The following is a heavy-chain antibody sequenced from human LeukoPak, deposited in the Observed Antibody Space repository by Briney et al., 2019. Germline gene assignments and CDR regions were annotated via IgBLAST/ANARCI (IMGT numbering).Heavy chain of an antibody. CDR2: ISYDGSNK. V-gene: IGHV3-30*03. J-gene: IGHJ4*02. CDR3: ATDHGFHYGAYFDY. Sequence: TGRSLRLSCAASGFTFNSFGMHWVRQAPGKGVEWVAVISYDGSNKYSADSVKGRFTISRDNSKNTLYLQMNSLRPEDTAVYYCATDHGFHYGAYFDYWGQGTLVTVSS. CDR1: GFTFNSFG. D-gene: IGHD4-17*01.